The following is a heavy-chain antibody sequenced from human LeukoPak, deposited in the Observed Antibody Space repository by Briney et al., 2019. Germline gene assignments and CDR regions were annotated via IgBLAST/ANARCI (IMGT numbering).Heavy chain of an antibody. CDR3: ARGSKGSYSGVGY. D-gene: IGHD1-26*01. V-gene: IGHV1-2*02. Sequence: ASVKVSCKASGYTFTGYYMHGVRQAPGQGLEWMGWINPNSGGANYAQKFQGRVTMTRDTSISTAYMELSRLRSDDTAVYYCARGSKGSYSGVGYWGQGTLVTVSS. J-gene: IGHJ4*02. CDR1: GYTFTGYY. CDR2: INPNSGGA.